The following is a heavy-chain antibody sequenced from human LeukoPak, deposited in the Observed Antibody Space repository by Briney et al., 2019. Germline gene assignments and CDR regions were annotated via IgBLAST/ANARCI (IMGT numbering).Heavy chain of an antibody. V-gene: IGHV3-74*01. D-gene: IGHD5-18*01. CDR1: GLTYTDFW. J-gene: IGHJ4*02. CDR3: ATGHSYGYDY. Sequence: SGGSLRLSCAASGLTYTDFWMHWVRHAPGKGLEWVSLIKNVGSVTRYADSVKGRFIISRDDAKNTLDLQMNSLKVDDTAVYYCATGHSYGYDYWGQGILVTVSS. CDR2: IKNVGSVT.